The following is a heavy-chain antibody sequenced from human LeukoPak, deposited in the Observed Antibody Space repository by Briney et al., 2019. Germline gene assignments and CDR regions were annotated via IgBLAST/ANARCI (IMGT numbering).Heavy chain of an antibody. CDR2: INHSGST. CDR1: GGSFSGYY. D-gene: IGHD6-13*01. Sequence: SETLSLTCAVYGGSFSGYYWGWIRQPPGKGLEWIGEINHSGSTNYNPSLKSRVTISVDTSKNQFSLKLSSVTAADTAVYFCARGRVSSSGWYSTYYYYFYMDVWGKGTTVTVSS. CDR3: ARGRVSSSGWYSTYYYYFYMDV. J-gene: IGHJ6*03. V-gene: IGHV4-34*01.